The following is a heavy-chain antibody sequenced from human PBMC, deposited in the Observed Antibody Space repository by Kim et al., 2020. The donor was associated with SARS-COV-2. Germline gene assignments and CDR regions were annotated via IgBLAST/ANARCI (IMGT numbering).Heavy chain of an antibody. V-gene: IGHV1-69*13. CDR1: GGTFSSYA. CDR3: ATALGAVAKSRYYYYGMDV. D-gene: IGHD6-19*01. J-gene: IGHJ6*02. Sequence: SVKVSCKASGGTFSSYAISWVRQAPGQGLEWMGGIIPIFGTANYAQKFQGRVTITADESTSTAYMELSSLRSEDTAVYYCATALGAVAKSRYYYYGMDVWGQGTTVTVSS. CDR2: IIPIFGTA.